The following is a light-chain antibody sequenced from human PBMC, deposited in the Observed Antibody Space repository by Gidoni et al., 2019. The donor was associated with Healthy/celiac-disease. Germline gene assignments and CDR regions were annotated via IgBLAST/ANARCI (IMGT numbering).Light chain of an antibody. J-gene: IGLJ2*01. CDR3: AAWDDSLNGPSVV. Sequence: QSVLPQPPSASGTPGQRVTISCSGSSSNIGSNTVNWYQQPPGPAPKLLIYSNNQRPSGVPDRFSGSKSGTSASLAISGLQTEDEADYYCAAWDDSLNGPSVVFGGGTKLTVL. CDR1: SSNIGSNT. V-gene: IGLV1-44*01. CDR2: SNN.